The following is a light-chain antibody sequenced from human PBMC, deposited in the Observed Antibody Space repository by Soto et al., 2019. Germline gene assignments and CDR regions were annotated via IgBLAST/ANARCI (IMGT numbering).Light chain of an antibody. CDR3: SSYTSSSTLYV. CDR2: EVS. Sequence: QSALTQPASVSGSPGQSITISCTGTSSDVGGYNYVSWYRQHPGKAPKLMSYEVSNRPSGFSNRFSGSKSGNTASLTISGLQAEDEADYYCSSYTSSSTLYVFGSGTKVTVL. V-gene: IGLV2-14*01. CDR1: SSDVGGYNY. J-gene: IGLJ1*01.